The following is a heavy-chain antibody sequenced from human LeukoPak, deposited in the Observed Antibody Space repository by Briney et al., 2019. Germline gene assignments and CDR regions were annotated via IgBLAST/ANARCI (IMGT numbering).Heavy chain of an antibody. J-gene: IGHJ5*02. D-gene: IGHD2-15*01. CDR3: ARDGEYCSGGSCWDWFDP. V-gene: IGHV1-8*01. CDR1: GYTLTSYD. CDR2: MNPNSGNT. Sequence: SVKVSCKASGYTLTSYDINWVRQATGQGLEWMGWMNPNSGNTGYAQKFQGRVTMTRNTSISTAYMELSSLRSEDTAVYYCARDGEYCSGGSCWDWFDPWGQGTLVTVSS.